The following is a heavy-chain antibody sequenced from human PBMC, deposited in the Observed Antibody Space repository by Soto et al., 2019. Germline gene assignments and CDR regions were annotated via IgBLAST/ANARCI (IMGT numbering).Heavy chain of an antibody. D-gene: IGHD3-16*01. Sequence: GGFLRLSCAAAWFNFSSLSMHWVRHAPGKGLEWVAVISYDGSNKYYADSVKGRFTISRDNSKNTLYLKMNSLRPEDTAVFYCGREAQGGGVLPIAVFDYWGKGTQVTVSS. V-gene: IGHV3-30-3*01. CDR1: WFNFSSLS. CDR2: ISYDGSNK. CDR3: GREAQGGGVLPIAVFDY. J-gene: IGHJ4*02.